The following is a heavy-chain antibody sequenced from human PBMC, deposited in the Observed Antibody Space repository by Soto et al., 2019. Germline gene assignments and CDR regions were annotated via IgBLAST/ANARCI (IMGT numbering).Heavy chain of an antibody. CDR2: ISGSGGST. CDR3: AKVARITILGPYDY. V-gene: IGHV3-23*01. D-gene: IGHD3-9*01. J-gene: IGHJ4*02. Sequence: PGGALRLSCAASGFTFSSYAMSWVRQAPGEGLEWVSAISGSGGSTYYADSVKGRFTISRDNSKNTLYLQMNSLRAEDTAVYYCAKVARITILGPYDYWGQGTLVTVSS. CDR1: GFTFSSYA.